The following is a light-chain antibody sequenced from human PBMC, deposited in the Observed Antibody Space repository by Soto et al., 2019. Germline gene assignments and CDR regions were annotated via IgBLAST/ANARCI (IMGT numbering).Light chain of an antibody. CDR2: DNS. J-gene: IGLJ1*01. V-gene: IGLV1-40*01. Sequence: QSVLTQPPSVSGAPGQRVTISCTGSSSNIGAGYDVHWYQQLPGTAPKLLIYDNSNRPSGVPDRFSGSKSGTSAFLAITGLQAEDEADYYCQSYDTSLTGYVFGTGTKLTVL. CDR3: QSYDTSLTGYV. CDR1: SSNIGAGYD.